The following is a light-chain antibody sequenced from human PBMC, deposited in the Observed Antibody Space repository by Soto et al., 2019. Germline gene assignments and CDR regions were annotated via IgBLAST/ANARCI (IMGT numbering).Light chain of an antibody. CDR1: QSVSSAY. J-gene: IGKJ2*01. V-gene: IGKV3-15*01. CDR2: AAS. Sequence: EIVLTQSPGTLSLSPGERATLSCRASQSVSSAYLAWYQHKPGQAPRLLIYAASTRATGIPARFSGSGSGTEFTLTISSLQSEDFAIYYCQQYNNRPSMYTFGPGTKLEIK. CDR3: QQYNNRPSMYT.